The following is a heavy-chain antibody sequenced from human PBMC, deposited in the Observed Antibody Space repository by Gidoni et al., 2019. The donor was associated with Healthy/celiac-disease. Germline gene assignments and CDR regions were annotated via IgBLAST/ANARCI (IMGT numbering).Heavy chain of an antibody. V-gene: IGHV4-59*01. D-gene: IGHD2-8*01. CDR3: ASSEFYYSVDY. Sequence: QVQLQESGPGLVKPSATLSPTCTVSGGSISSYYWSWIRQPPGKGLEWIGYIYYSGSTNYNPSLKSRVTISVDTSKNQFSLKLSSVTAADTAVYYCASSEFYYSVDYWGQGTLVTVSS. J-gene: IGHJ4*02. CDR2: IYYSGST. CDR1: GGSISSYY.